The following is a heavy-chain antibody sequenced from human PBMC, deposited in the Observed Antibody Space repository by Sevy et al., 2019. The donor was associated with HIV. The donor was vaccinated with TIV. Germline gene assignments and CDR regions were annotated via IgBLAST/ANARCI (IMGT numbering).Heavy chain of an antibody. V-gene: IGHV1-2*02. CDR2: INPNSGGT. J-gene: IGHJ3*02. CDR3: ARDTRFGDCSSTSLCRIYYYGSGRGLDAFDI. CDR1: GYTFTGYY. Sequence: ASVKVSCKASGYTFTGYYMHWVRQAPGQGLEWMGWINPNSGGTNYAKKFQGRVTMTRETSISTAYMGLSRLRSDDTAVYYCARDTRFGDCSSTSLCRIYYYGSGRGLDAFDIWGQGTMVTVSS. D-gene: IGHD3-10*01.